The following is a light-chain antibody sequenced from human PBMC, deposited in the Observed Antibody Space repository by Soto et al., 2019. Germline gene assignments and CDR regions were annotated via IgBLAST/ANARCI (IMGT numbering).Light chain of an antibody. V-gene: IGKV1-5*03. Sequence: DIQMTQSPSTLSGSVGDRVTITCRASQTIRSWLAWYQQKPGKAHKLLIYKASTLKSGVPSRFSGRGSGTDFTLTISGLQTADFATDDCQHYNSYSESFGQGTKVELK. J-gene: IGKJ1*01. CDR2: KAS. CDR3: QHYNSYSES. CDR1: QTIRSW.